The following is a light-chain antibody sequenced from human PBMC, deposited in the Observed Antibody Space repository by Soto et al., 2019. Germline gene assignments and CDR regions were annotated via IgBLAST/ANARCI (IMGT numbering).Light chain of an antibody. CDR1: SSDIGAYNF. V-gene: IGLV2-14*03. Sequence: QSVLTQPASVSGSPGQSVTFSCTGTSSDIGAYNFVSWYQQRPGKAPQLMIFDVSVRPSGVSNRFSGSKSGNTASLTISGLQTEDEADYYCSSYARGSPRCVVFGGGTKLTVL. CDR2: DVS. J-gene: IGLJ2*01. CDR3: SSYARGSPRCVV.